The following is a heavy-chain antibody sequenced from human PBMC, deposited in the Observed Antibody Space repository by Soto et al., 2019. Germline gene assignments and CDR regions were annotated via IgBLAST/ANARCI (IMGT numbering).Heavy chain of an antibody. V-gene: IGHV3-23*01. CDR1: GFTFSSYA. CDR3: AKVDYYGSGSYYNEQILFDY. Sequence: GGSPRLSCAASGFTFSSYAMSWVRQAPGKGLEWVSAISGSGGSTYYADSVKGRFTISRDNSKNTLYLQMNSLRAEDTAVYYCAKVDYYGSGSYYNEQILFDYWGQGTLVTVSS. D-gene: IGHD3-10*01. CDR2: ISGSGGST. J-gene: IGHJ4*02.